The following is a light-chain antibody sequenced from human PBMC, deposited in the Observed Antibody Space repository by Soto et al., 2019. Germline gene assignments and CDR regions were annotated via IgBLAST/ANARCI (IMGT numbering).Light chain of an antibody. J-gene: IGKJ2*01. V-gene: IGKV1-5*01. CDR1: QNINNW. CDR2: DAS. CDR3: QHCNSYSRT. Sequence: DIQMTQSPSTLSSSVGDRVTITCRASQNINNWLAWYQQKQGKAPNLLLYDASSLKSGVPARISGSASGTEFTLTSSSLHPDDFATYYCQHCNSYSRTFGQGTKLEIK.